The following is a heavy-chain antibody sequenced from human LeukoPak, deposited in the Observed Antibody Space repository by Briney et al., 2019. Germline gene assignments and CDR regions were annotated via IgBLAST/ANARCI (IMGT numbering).Heavy chain of an antibody. CDR1: GFTFSSYE. J-gene: IGHJ4*02. V-gene: IGHV3-48*03. CDR2: ISSSGSTI. Sequence: PGGSLRLSCAASGFTFSSYEMNWVRQAPGKGLEWVSYISSSGSTIYYADSVKGRFTISRDNAQNSLYLQMNSLRAEDTAVYYCAREGDFWSGYPYYFDYWGQGTLVTVSS. D-gene: IGHD3-3*01. CDR3: AREGDFWSGYPYYFDY.